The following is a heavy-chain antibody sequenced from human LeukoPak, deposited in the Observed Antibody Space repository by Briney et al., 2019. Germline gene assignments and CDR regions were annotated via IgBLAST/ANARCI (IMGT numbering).Heavy chain of an antibody. CDR1: GGSISTSGYY. Sequence: SETLSLTCTVSGGSISTSGYYWGWIRQPPGKGLEWIGNIYHSGSTYYNPSLKSRVTISVDSSRNQFSLRLRSVTAADTAVYYCVSSNWLRDANFDSWGQGTLVTVSS. CDR2: IYHSGST. CDR3: VSSNWLRDANFDS. V-gene: IGHV4-39*07. D-gene: IGHD1-1*01. J-gene: IGHJ4*02.